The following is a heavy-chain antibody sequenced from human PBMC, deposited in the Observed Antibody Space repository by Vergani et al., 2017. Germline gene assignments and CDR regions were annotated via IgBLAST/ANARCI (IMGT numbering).Heavy chain of an antibody. D-gene: IGHD5-24*01. J-gene: IGHJ4*02. CDR1: GFTFSSYG. Sequence: QVQLVESGGGVVQPGGSLRLSCAASGFTFSSYGMHWVRQAPGKGLEWVAFIRYDGSNKYYADAVKGRFTISRDNSKNTIYLQMNSLRADDTAVYYCAKDSRDGYKKGGFDYWGQGTLVTVSS. CDR2: IRYDGSNK. V-gene: IGHV3-30*02. CDR3: AKDSRDGYKKGGFDY.